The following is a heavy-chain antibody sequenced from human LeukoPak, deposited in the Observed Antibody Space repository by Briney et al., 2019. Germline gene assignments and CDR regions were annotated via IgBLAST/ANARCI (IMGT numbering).Heavy chain of an antibody. J-gene: IGHJ4*02. CDR2: IRSDGSDK. V-gene: IGHV3-30*02. CDR3: AKDSRDMNTFGGVIPD. Sequence: PGGSLRLSCDASGFPFGTYGMHWVCQAPGKGLEWLAFIRSDGSDKYYADSVKGRFTISRDNSRNTLYLQINSLRAEDTAVYYCAKDSRDMNTFGGVIPDWGQGTLVTVSS. CDR1: GFPFGTYG. D-gene: IGHD3-16*02.